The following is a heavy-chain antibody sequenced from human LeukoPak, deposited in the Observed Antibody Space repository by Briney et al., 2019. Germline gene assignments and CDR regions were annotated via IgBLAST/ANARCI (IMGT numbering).Heavy chain of an antibody. Sequence: GGSLRLSCAASGFSFSIYSLNWVRQAPGKGLEWVSYIGRSGDRTTHYADSVKGRFTISRDNAKNSLFLQMNSLRAEDTAVYYCAKDTRGMVRGINWFDPWGQGTLVTVSS. CDR2: IGRSGDRTT. J-gene: IGHJ5*02. CDR1: GFSFSIYS. V-gene: IGHV3-48*04. D-gene: IGHD3-10*01. CDR3: AKDTRGMVRGINWFDP.